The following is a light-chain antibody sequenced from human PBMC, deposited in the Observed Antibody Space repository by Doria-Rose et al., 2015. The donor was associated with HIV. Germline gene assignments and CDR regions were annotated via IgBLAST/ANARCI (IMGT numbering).Light chain of an antibody. V-gene: IGLV2-14*03. CDR3: SSYTDSNTLL. Sequence: THPASLSGSPVPSITISCTGTSTDVGNYNHVSWFQQHPGKAPKLMICDVSKRPSGVSNRFSGSKSGNTASLTISGLQAEDEADYYCSSYTDSNTLLFGGGTKPT. CDR1: STDVGNYNH. J-gene: IGLJ3*02. CDR2: DVS.